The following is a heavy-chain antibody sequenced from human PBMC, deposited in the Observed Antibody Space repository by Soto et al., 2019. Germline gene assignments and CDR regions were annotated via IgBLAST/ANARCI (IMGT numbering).Heavy chain of an antibody. CDR3: ARVKLKAGNWFDT. CDR2: INPNSRGT. J-gene: IGHJ5*02. D-gene: IGHD1-1*01. CDR1: GYTFTDYF. Sequence: ASVKVSCKASGYTFTDYFIHWVRQAPGQGFEWMGWINPNSRGTNYAQKFQGRVTMTRDTSNSTAYMELRGLRSDDTAVYYCARVKLKAGNWFDTWGQGTLVTVSS. V-gene: IGHV1-2*02.